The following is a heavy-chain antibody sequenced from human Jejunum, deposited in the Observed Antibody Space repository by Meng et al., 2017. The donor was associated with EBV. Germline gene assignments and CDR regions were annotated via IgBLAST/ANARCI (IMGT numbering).Heavy chain of an antibody. D-gene: IGHD1-1*01. CDR3: AKRMPGTGFDY. CDR2: IYYTGTT. Sequence: QVQPQESGPGLVKPSEPLSLTVAVSGYSMSNSNWWGWIRQPPGKGLEWIGYIYYTGTTYYNPSLKSRVTMSIDTSKNHFSLKLTSVTTMDTAGYYCAKRMPGTGFDYWGQGTLVTVSS. J-gene: IGHJ4*02. V-gene: IGHV4-28*01. CDR1: GYSMSNSNW.